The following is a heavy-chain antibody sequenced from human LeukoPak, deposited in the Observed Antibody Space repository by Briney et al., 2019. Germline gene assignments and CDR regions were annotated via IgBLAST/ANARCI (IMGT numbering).Heavy chain of an antibody. CDR1: GGSISSYY. CDR2: IYYSGST. D-gene: IGHD3-10*01. Sequence: PSETLSLTCTVSGGSISSYYWSWIRQPPGKGLEWIGYIYYSGSTNYNPSLKSRVTISVDTSKNQFSLKLSSVTAADTAVYYCARGIPLGRLLWFGELLHWFDPWGQGTLVTVSS. J-gene: IGHJ5*02. V-gene: IGHV4-59*01. CDR3: ARGIPLGRLLWFGELLHWFDP.